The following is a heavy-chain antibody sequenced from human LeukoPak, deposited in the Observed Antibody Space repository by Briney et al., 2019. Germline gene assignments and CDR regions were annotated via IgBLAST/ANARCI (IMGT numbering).Heavy chain of an antibody. CDR2: IKEDGSEK. D-gene: IGHD3-9*01. CDR1: GFPFSSYS. V-gene: IGHV3-7*01. J-gene: IGHJ5*02. CDR3: ARVPPGNYFDGTGYYS. Sequence: GGSLRLSCAASGFPFSSYSMTWVRQAPGKGLEWVGNIKEDGSEKNYADSVNGRFTTSRDNAKNSLYLQMNSLRVEDTAVYYCARVPPGNYFDGTGYYSWGQGTLVTVSS.